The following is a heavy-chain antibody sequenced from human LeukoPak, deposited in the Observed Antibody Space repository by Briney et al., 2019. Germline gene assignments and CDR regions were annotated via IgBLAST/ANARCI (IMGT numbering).Heavy chain of an antibody. CDR1: GFTFSSYG. CDR2: IWYDGSNK. Sequence: GGSLRLSCAASGFTFSSYGMHWVRQAPGKGLEWVAVIWYDGSNKYYADSVKGRFTISRDNSKNTLYLQMNSLRAEDTAVYYCARDLSVTAGEADYWGQGTLVTVSS. V-gene: IGHV3-33*01. D-gene: IGHD2-21*02. CDR3: ARDLSVTAGEADY. J-gene: IGHJ4*02.